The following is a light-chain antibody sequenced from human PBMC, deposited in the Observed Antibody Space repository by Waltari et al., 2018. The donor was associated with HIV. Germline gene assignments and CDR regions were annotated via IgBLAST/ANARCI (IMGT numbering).Light chain of an antibody. V-gene: IGLV2-14*01. J-gene: IGLJ2*01. Sequence: QSALTQPASVSGSPGQSITISCTGTTSDVGGYDYVSWYQQHPGKVPKLIIYEVTKRPSGVSNRFYGSKSGNTASLTISGLQPEDEADYYCSSFTSSDTPVVFGGGTKLTVL. CDR2: EVT. CDR3: SSFTSSDTPVV. CDR1: TSDVGGYDY.